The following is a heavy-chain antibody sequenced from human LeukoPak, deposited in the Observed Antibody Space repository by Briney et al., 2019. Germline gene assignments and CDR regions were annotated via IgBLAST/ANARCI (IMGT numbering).Heavy chain of an antibody. J-gene: IGHJ4*02. CDR3: ARSPGAHSDY. Sequence: SETLSLICTVSGGSISRYYWSWIRQPAGKGLEWIGRIYTGGTTYNPSLKSRVTMSVDTSKNQFSLKLSSVTAADTAVYYCARSPGAHSDYWGQGTLVTVSS. V-gene: IGHV4-4*07. CDR1: GGSISRYY. CDR2: IYTGGT.